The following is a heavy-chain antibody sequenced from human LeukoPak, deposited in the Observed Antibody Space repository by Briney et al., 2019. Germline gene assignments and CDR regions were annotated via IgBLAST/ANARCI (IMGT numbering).Heavy chain of an antibody. Sequence: GGSLRPSCAASGFTFSSYWMSWVRQAPGKGLEWVANIKQDGSEKYYVDSVKGRFTISRDNAKNSLYLQMNSLRAEDTAVYYRASIGYYDSSGPHYWGQGTLVTVSS. V-gene: IGHV3-7*01. CDR2: IKQDGSEK. CDR3: ASIGYYDSSGPHY. CDR1: GFTFSSYW. J-gene: IGHJ4*02. D-gene: IGHD3-22*01.